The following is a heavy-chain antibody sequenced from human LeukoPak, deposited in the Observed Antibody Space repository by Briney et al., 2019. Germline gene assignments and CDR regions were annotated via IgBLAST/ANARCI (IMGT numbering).Heavy chain of an antibody. J-gene: IGHJ3*02. V-gene: IGHV3-23*01. CDR3: ARDQLWFGEFGAFDI. CDR2: ISGSGDTT. D-gene: IGHD3-10*01. CDR1: GFTFSSYA. Sequence: GGSLRLSCAASGFTFSSYAMTWVRQAPGKGLEWVSAISGSGDTTYYADSVKGRFTISRDNSKNTLYLQMNSLRAEDTAVYYCARDQLWFGEFGAFDIWGQGTMVTVSS.